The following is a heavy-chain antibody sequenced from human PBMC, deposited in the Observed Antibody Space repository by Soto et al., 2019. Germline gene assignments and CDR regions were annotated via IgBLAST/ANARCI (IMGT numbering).Heavy chain of an antibody. CDR1: GGSISSYY. Sequence: QVHLQQSGPGLVKPSETLSLTCTVSGGSISSYYWSWIRQPPGKGLEWIGFIYYRGSTNYNPSLKSRVTISVDTSKNQLSLKLSSVTAADTAVYYCARPYSSGWYAAFDIWGQGTMVTVSS. CDR2: IYYRGST. V-gene: IGHV4-59*08. D-gene: IGHD6-19*01. J-gene: IGHJ3*02. CDR3: ARPYSSGWYAAFDI.